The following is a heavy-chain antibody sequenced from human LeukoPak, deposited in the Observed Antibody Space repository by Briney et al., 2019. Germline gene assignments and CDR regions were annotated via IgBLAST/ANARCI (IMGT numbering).Heavy chain of an antibody. D-gene: IGHD5-18*01. Sequence: ASVKVSCKASGYTFTGYYMHWVRQAPGQGLEWMGWINPNNGDTNYAQKFQGRVTMTRDTSITTAYMELRMLKSDDTAVYYCARDMDTGPDLFDYWGQGTLVTVSS. CDR1: GYTFTGYY. CDR2: INPNNGDT. CDR3: ARDMDTGPDLFDY. V-gene: IGHV1-2*02. J-gene: IGHJ4*02.